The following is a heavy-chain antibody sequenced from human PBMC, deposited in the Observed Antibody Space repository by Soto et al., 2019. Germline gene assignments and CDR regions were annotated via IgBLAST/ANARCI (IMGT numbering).Heavy chain of an antibody. CDR1: GYIFTNYA. V-gene: IGHV1-3*01. CDR2: INASGGST. CDR3: ARGDLPPAYCSGGSCYPDYYYYGMDV. D-gene: IGHD2-15*01. Sequence: ASVKVSCKASGYIFTNYAMHWVRQAPGQRLEWMGWINASGGSTNYAQKFQGRVTMTRDTSTSTVYMELSSLRSEDTAVYYCARGDLPPAYCSGGSCYPDYYYYGMDVWGQGTTVTVSS. J-gene: IGHJ6*02.